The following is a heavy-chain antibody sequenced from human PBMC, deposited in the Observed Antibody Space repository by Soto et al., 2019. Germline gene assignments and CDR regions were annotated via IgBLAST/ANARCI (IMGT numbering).Heavy chain of an antibody. J-gene: IGHJ4*02. V-gene: IGHV5-51*01. D-gene: IGHD6-13*01. CDR3: ARQYSIAEAVDY. CDR2: IYPGDSDT. CDR1: GYSFTSYL. Sequence: HGESLKISCKGSGYSFTSYLICWVRQMPGKGLEWLGIIYPGDSDTRYSPSFQGQVTISADKSISTAYLQWSSLKASDTAMYYCARQYSIAEAVDYVGQGTLVKVSS.